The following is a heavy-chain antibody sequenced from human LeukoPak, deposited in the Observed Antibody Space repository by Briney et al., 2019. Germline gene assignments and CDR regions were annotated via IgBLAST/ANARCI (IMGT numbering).Heavy chain of an antibody. V-gene: IGHV3-21*01. D-gene: IGHD2-2*01. CDR3: ARSGVPAALRGNWFDP. CDR1: GFTFSSYS. J-gene: IGHJ5*02. CDR2: ISSSSSYI. Sequence: GGSLRLSCAASGFTFSSYSMNWVPQAPGKGLEWVSSISSSSSYIYYADSVKGRFTISRDNAKNSLYLQMNSLRAEDTAVYFCARSGVPAALRGNWFDPWGQGTLVTVSS.